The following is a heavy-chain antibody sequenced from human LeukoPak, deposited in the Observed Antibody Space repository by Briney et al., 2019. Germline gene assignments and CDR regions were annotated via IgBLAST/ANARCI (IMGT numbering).Heavy chain of an antibody. J-gene: IGHJ4*02. D-gene: IGHD3-22*01. CDR1: GFTFSSYG. CDR3: ARDGVRSGYHEGPDY. CDR2: IWYDGSNK. V-gene: IGHV3-33*01. Sequence: PGGSLRLSCAASGFTFSSYGMHWVRQAPGKGLEWVAVIWYDGSNKYFADAVKGRFTISRDNYKNTLYLQMNSLRAEDPAVYYCARDGVRSGYHEGPDYWGQGTLVTVSS.